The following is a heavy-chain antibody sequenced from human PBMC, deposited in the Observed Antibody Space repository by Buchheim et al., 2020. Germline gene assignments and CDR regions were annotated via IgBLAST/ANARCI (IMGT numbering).Heavy chain of an antibody. Sequence: QVQLVQSGAEVKKPGSSVKVSCKASGGTFSNYAISWVRQAPGQGLEWMGRIIPILGIANYAQKFQGRVTITADKSTSTAYMELSSLRSEDTAVYYCARVPGWPNRNWYFDLWGRGTL. V-gene: IGHV1-69*04. CDR3: ARVPGWPNRNWYFDL. CDR1: GGTFSNYA. J-gene: IGHJ2*01. CDR2: IIPILGIA. D-gene: IGHD2-15*01.